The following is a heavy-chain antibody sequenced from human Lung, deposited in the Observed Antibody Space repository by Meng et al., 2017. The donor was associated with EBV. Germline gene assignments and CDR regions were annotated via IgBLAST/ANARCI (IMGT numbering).Heavy chain of an antibody. J-gene: IGHJ4*02. Sequence: QVQLVQAGAEVKKPGASVKVSCKASGYTLTSYAMHWVRQAPGQRLEWMGWINTNTGNPTYAQGFTGRFVFSLDTSVSTAYLQISSLKAEDTAVYYCARVAPSGYRYFDYWGQGTLVTVSS. V-gene: IGHV7-4-1*02. D-gene: IGHD3-3*01. CDR2: INTNTGNP. CDR1: GYTLTSYA. CDR3: ARVAPSGYRYFDY.